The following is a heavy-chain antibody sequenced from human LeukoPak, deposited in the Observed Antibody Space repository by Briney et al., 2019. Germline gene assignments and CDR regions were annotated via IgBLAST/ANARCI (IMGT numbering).Heavy chain of an antibody. V-gene: IGHV3-30*18. CDR1: GFTFSSYG. D-gene: IGHD2-2*01. CDR3: AKDGGPVVPAVSWLYGMDV. Sequence: GRSLRLSCAASGFTFSSYGMHWVRQAPGKGLEWVAVISYDGSNKYYADSVKGRFTISRDNSKNTLYLQMNSLRAEDTAVYYCAKDGGPVVPAVSWLYGMDVWGQGTTVTVSS. J-gene: IGHJ6*02. CDR2: ISYDGSNK.